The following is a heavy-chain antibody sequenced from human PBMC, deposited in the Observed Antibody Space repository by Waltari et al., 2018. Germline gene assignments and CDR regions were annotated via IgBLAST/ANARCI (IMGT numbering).Heavy chain of an antibody. CDR2: ISGSSGST. CDR3: ARGAAPDY. V-gene: IGHV4-4*02. D-gene: IGHD6-6*01. CDR1: GGSISSSNW. J-gene: IGHJ4*02. Sequence: QVQLQESGPGLGKPSETLSLTCAVSGGSISSSNWWSWIRQPPGKGLEWIGYISGSSGSTYYNPSLKSRVTISTDTSKNQFSLKLSSVTAADTAVYYCARGAAPDYWGQGVLVTVSS.